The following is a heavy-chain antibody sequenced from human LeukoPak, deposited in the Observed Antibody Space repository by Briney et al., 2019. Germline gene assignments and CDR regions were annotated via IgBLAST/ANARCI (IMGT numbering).Heavy chain of an antibody. D-gene: IGHD3-10*02. CDR1: GFTVSGNY. CDR3: AELGITMIGGV. CDR2: IYSGGST. Sequence: GGSLGLSCAASGFTVSGNYTSWVRQAPGKGLEWVSVIYSGGSTFYSDSVKGRFTISRDNAKNSLYLQMNSLRAEDTAVYYCAELGITMIGGVWGKGTTVTISS. V-gene: IGHV3-53*01. J-gene: IGHJ6*04.